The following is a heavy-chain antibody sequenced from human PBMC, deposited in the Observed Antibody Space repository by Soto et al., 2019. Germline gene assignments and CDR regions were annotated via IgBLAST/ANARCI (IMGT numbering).Heavy chain of an antibody. V-gene: IGHV4-61*01. CDR3: ARGWDAGY. Sequence: QVQLQESGPGLVKPSETLSLTCTVSGGSVGSGRHYWSWIRQPPGKVPEWIGYIHDSGTTNYVSSLQXXVXISADPSRNQFFLKVYAVTAADTAVYYCARGWDAGYWGQGTLVTVSS. D-gene: IGHD6-19*01. J-gene: IGHJ4*02. CDR1: GGSVGSGRHY. CDR2: IHDSGTT.